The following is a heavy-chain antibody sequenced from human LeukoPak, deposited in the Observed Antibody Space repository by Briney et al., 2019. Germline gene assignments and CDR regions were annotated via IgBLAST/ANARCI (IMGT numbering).Heavy chain of an antibody. J-gene: IGHJ3*02. Sequence: PSETLSLTCTVSGGSISNTNYYWGWVRQSPGKGLEWIGNVYYNGFTYYSPSLKSRVTISVDTSKNQFSLKLTSVTAADTAVDYCARQDDFWSDSGSFDIWGQGALVTVSS. V-gene: IGHV4-39*01. CDR1: GGSISNTNYY. D-gene: IGHD3-3*01. CDR3: ARQDDFWSDSGSFDI. CDR2: VYYNGFT.